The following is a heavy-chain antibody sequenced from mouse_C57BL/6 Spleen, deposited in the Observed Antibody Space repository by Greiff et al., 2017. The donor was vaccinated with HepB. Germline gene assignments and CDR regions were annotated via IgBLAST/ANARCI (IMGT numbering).Heavy chain of an antibody. J-gene: IGHJ4*01. V-gene: IGHV1-64*01. D-gene: IGHD1-1*01. CDR3: ARRITTVVATSYYAMDY. CDR2: IHPNSGST. CDR1: GYTFTSYW. Sequence: QVQLKQPGAELVKPGASVKLSCKASGYTFTSYWMHWVKQRPGQGLEWIGMIHPNSGSTNYNEKFKSKATLTVDKSSSTAYMQLSSLTSEDSAVYYCARRITTVVATSYYAMDYWGQGTSVTVSS.